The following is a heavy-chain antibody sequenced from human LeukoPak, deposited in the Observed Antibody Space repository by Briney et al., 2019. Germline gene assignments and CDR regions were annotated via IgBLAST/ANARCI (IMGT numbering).Heavy chain of an antibody. CDR1: GYTFTNYG. CDR3: ARDGGGGYVGNY. D-gene: IGHD5-12*01. Sequence: ASVKVSCKASGYTFTNYGIIRVRQAPGQGLEWMGWISAYNGNTKYPQKFQGRLTMTTDTSRCTTYMELRSLRSDDTAVYYCARDGGGGYVGNYWGQGTLVTVSS. CDR2: ISAYNGNT. V-gene: IGHV1-18*01. J-gene: IGHJ4*02.